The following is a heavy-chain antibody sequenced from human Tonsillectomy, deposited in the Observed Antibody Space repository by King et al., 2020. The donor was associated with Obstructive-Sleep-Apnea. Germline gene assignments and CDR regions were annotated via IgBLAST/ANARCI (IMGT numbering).Heavy chain of an antibody. Sequence: QLVQSGAEVKKPGASVNVSCMASGYTFTSYGISWVRQAPGQGLEWMGWISAYIGDTNYAQKFQGRVTMTTDTSTSTAYMELRSLRSDDTAVYYCARVNYYDWFDPWGQGTLVTVSS. CDR3: ARVNYYDWFDP. CDR1: GYTFTSYG. V-gene: IGHV1-18*04. J-gene: IGHJ5*02. D-gene: IGHD3-22*01. CDR2: ISAYIGDT.